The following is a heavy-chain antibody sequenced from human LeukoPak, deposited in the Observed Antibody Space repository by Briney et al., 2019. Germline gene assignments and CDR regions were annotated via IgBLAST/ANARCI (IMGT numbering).Heavy chain of an antibody. CDR1: GGSISSGGYS. V-gene: IGHV4-30-2*01. J-gene: IGHJ4*02. Sequence: SETLSLTCAVSGGSISSGGYSWSWVRQPPGKGLEWIVYIYHSGSTYYNPSLKSRVTISVDRSKNQFSLKLSSVTAADTAVYYCARGLIGNRAANRGYFDYWGQGTLVTVSS. D-gene: IGHD1-14*01. CDR3: ARGLIGNRAANRGYFDY. CDR2: IYHSGST.